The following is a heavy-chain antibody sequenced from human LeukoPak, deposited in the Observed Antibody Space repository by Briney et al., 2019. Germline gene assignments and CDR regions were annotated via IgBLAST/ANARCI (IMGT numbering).Heavy chain of an antibody. CDR1: GFTFDDYA. V-gene: IGHV3-23*01. J-gene: IGHJ3*02. CDR3: AKDPRSGYYSYPMTSI. Sequence: PGGSLRLSCAASGFTFDDYAMHWVRQAPGKGLEWVSAISGSGGSTYYADSVKGRFTISRDNSKNTLYLQMNSLRAEDTAVYYCAKDPRSGYYSYPMTSIWGQGTMVTVSS. CDR2: ISGSGGST. D-gene: IGHD3-22*01.